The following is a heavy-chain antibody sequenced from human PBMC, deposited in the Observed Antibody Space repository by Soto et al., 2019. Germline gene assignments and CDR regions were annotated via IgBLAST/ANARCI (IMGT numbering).Heavy chain of an antibody. J-gene: IGHJ4*01. CDR2: IIPIFGTA. Sequence: SVKVSCKASGGTFSSYAISWVRQAPGQGLEWMGGIIPIFGTANYAQKFQGRVTITADDSTSTAYMELSSLRSEDTAVYYCAAVLRFLEWLSYFDYWGHGTLVTVSS. CDR1: GGTFSSYA. V-gene: IGHV1-69*13. CDR3: AAVLRFLEWLSYFDY. D-gene: IGHD3-3*01.